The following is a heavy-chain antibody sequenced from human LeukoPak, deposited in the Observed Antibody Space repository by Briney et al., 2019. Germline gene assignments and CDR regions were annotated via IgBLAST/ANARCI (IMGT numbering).Heavy chain of an antibody. Sequence: PGGSLRLSCAASGFTFDDYAMHWVRQAPGKGVEGVSLISWDGGSTYYADSVKGRFTISRDNSKNSLYLQMNSLRAEDTALYYCAKDNSSGWYLDYWGQGTLVTVSS. D-gene: IGHD6-19*01. CDR1: GFTFDDYA. CDR2: ISWDGGST. V-gene: IGHV3-43D*03. CDR3: AKDNSSGWYLDY. J-gene: IGHJ4*02.